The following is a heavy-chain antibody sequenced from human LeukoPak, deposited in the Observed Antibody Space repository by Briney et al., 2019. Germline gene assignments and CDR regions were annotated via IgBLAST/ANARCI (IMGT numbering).Heavy chain of an antibody. CDR2: IIPIFGTA. J-gene: IGHJ3*02. CDR3: ARAIWDRGSGSPYDAFDI. V-gene: IGHV1-69*01. Sequence: ASVKVSCKASGGTFSSYAISWVRQAPGQGLEWMGGIIPIFGTANYAQKFQGRVTITADESTSTAYMELSSLRSEDTAVYYCARAIWDRGSGSPYDAFDIWGQGTMVTVSS. CDR1: GGTFSSYA. D-gene: IGHD3-10*01.